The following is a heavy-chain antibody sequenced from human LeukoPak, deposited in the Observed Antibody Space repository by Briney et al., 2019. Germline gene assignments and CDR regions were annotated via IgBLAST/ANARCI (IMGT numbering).Heavy chain of an antibody. D-gene: IGHD3-10*01. CDR2: IRQDGSEK. Sequence: PGGSLRLSCVASGFTFSNYWMTWVRQAPGKGLEWEAIIRQDGSEKYYVDSVKGRFTISRDNAENSLYLQMNNLRAEDTAVYHCARVTPYGSGLFDSWGQGTLIAVSS. CDR1: GFTFSNYW. J-gene: IGHJ4*02. V-gene: IGHV3-7*01. CDR3: ARVTPYGSGLFDS.